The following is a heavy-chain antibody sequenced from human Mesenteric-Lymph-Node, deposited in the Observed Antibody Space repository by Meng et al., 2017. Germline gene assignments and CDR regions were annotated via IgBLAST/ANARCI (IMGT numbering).Heavy chain of an antibody. D-gene: IGHD3-9*01. CDR1: GYTFTSYG. CDR3: ARGNYDILTGYYPRFDI. J-gene: IGHJ3*02. V-gene: IGHV1-18*01. CDR2: ISADNGNT. Sequence: ASVKVSCKASGYTFTSYGISWVRQAPGQGLEWMGWISADNGNTNYAQKFQDRVTMTTDTSTSTAYMELRSLRSDDTAVYYCARGNYDILTGYYPRFDIWGQGTMVTVSS.